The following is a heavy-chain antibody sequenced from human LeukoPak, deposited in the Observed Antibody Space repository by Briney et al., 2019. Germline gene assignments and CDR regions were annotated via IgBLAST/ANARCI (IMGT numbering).Heavy chain of an antibody. CDR2: ISGSGGNT. CDR1: GLTFSSYA. CDR3: AKAPRHSSSSY. V-gene: IGHV3-23*01. Sequence: GGSLRLSCAASGLTFSSYAMNWVRQAPGKGLEWVSAISGSGGNTYYADSVKGRFTISRDNSKNTLYLQMNSLRAEDTAVYYCAKAPRHSSSSYWGQGTLVTVSS. D-gene: IGHD6-6*01. J-gene: IGHJ4*02.